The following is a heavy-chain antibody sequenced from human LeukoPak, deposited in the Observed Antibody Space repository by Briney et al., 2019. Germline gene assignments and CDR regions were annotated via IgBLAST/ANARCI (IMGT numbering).Heavy chain of an antibody. Sequence: GGSLRLSCAASGFTFSSYAMSWVRKAPGKGLEWVSGISDSGGSTYYADSVKGRFTISRDNSKNTLYLQMNSLRAEDTAVYYCAKGYSYGFNSYFDYWGQGTLVTVSS. V-gene: IGHV3-23*01. D-gene: IGHD5-18*01. J-gene: IGHJ4*02. CDR2: ISDSGGST. CDR3: AKGYSYGFNSYFDY. CDR1: GFTFSSYA.